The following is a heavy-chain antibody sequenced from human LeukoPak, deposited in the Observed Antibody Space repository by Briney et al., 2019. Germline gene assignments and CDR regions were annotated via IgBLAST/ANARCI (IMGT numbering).Heavy chain of an antibody. CDR3: ARDDNWNDKPFDL. CDR1: GFTFSFYM. J-gene: IGHJ4*02. CDR2: ISTSSSHI. Sequence: PGGSLNLSCTASGFTFSFYMMNWVRQAPGKGLEWVSSISTSSSHIYYADSLKGRFTVSRDNAKNSPYLQMNNLRAEDTAVFYCARDDNWNDKPFDLWGPGTLVTVSS. V-gene: IGHV3-21*01. D-gene: IGHD1-20*01.